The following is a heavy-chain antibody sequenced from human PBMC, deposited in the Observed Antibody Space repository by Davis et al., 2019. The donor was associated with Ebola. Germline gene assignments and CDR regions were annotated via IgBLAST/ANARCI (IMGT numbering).Heavy chain of an antibody. CDR2: IKSKTDGGTT. J-gene: IGHJ4*02. V-gene: IGHV3-15*01. Sequence: PGGSLRLSCAASGFTFSNAWMSWVRQAPGKGLEWVGRIKSKTDGGTTDYAAPVKGRFTISRDDSKSTLYLQMNSLKTEDTAVYYCTTVYYGSSAYCTNWGQGTLVTVSS. CDR3: TTVYYGSSAYCTN. D-gene: IGHD3-22*01. CDR1: GFTFSNAW.